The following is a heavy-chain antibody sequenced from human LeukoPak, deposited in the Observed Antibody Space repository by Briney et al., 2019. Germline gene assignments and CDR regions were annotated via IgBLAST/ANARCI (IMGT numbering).Heavy chain of an antibody. CDR3: ASGEVNTALDY. CDR2: IYYSGST. Sequence: SETLSLTCTVSGGSISTYYWSWIRQPPGKGLEWIGYIYYSGSTNYNPSLKSRVTISVDTSKNQFSLKLSSVTAADTAVYYCASGEVNTALDYWGQGTLVTVSS. D-gene: IGHD5-18*01. CDR1: GGSISTYY. J-gene: IGHJ4*02. V-gene: IGHV4-59*08.